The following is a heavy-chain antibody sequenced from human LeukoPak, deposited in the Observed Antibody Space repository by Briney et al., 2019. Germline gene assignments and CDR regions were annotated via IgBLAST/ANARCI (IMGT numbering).Heavy chain of an antibody. D-gene: IGHD3-10*02. CDR1: GFTFSSYW. Sequence: GGSLRLSCAASGFTFSSYWMSWVRQAPGKGLEWVANIKQDGSEKYYVDSVKGRFTISRDNSKNTLYLQMNSLRAEDTAVYYCAELGITMIGGVWGKGTTVTISS. J-gene: IGHJ6*04. V-gene: IGHV3-7*01. CDR2: IKQDGSEK. CDR3: AELGITMIGGV.